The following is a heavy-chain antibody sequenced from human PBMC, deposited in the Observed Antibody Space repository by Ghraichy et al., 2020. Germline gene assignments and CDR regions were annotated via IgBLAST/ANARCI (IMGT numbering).Heavy chain of an antibody. J-gene: IGHJ3*01. D-gene: IGHD1-26*01. V-gene: IGHV3-15*07. CDR3: TTGRGRWDFAF. Sequence: GGSLRLSCAASGFTFSYAWMNWVRQAPGKGREWVGRLKSKTDGGTTDYAAPVTGRFTISRDDSKNTLYLQMNSLKTEDTAMYYCTTGRGRWDFAFWGQGTMVTVSS. CDR2: LKSKTDGGTT. CDR1: GFTFSYAW.